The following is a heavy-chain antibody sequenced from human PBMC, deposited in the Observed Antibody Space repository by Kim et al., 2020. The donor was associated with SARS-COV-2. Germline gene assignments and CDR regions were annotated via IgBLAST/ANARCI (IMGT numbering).Heavy chain of an antibody. CDR2: ISYDGSNK. Sequence: GGSLRLSCAASGFTFSSYGMHWVRQAPGKGLEGVAVISYDGSNKYYADSVKGRFTISRDNSKNTLYLQMNSLRAEDTAVYYCAKEGGGPPDYWGQGTLVTVSS. D-gene: IGHD3-16*01. CDR1: GFTFSSYG. V-gene: IGHV3-30*18. J-gene: IGHJ4*02. CDR3: AKEGGGPPDY.